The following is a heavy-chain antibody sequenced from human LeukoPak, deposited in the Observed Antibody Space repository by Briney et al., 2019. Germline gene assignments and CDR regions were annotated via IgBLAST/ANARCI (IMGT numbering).Heavy chain of an antibody. CDR1: GFTFSSYA. Sequence: AGGSLRLSCAASGFTFSSYAMSWVRQAPGKGLEWVSGISGSSGSTYYADSVKGRFTISRDNSKNTLYLQMNSLRAEDTAVYYCAKRSGQQLVLFAIDYWGQGTLVTVSS. D-gene: IGHD6-13*01. CDR2: ISGSSGST. V-gene: IGHV3-23*01. J-gene: IGHJ4*02. CDR3: AKRSGQQLVLFAIDY.